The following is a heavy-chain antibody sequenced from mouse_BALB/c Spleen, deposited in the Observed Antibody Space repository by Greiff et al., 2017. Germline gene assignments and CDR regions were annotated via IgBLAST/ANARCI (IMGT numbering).Heavy chain of an antibody. D-gene: IGHD2-1*01. CDR1: GFSFTSYC. CDR3: ARGPANYCGCDWYFDV. J-gene: IGHJ1*01. CDR2: IWAGGST. Sequence: VQLQQSGPGLVAPSQTLSITCTVSGFSFTSYCVHWVRQPPGKGLEWLGVIWAGGSTNYNSALMSRLSISKDNSKSQVFFKMNSLQTDDTAMYYCARGPANYCGCDWYFDVWGAGTTVTVSA. V-gene: IGHV2-9*02.